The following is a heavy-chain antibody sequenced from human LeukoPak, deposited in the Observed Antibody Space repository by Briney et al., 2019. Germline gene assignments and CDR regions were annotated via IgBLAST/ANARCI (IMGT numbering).Heavy chain of an antibody. D-gene: IGHD3-10*01. J-gene: IGHJ4*02. Sequence: GGSLRLSCVASGFSFRTHAMSWVRQAPGKGLEWVSSITSIGDTTYYADFGKGRFTMSRDNSKNMLYLQMNSLRVDETAVYYCAHGRGSYGSGSRYDHWGQGTLVTVSS. CDR1: GFSFRTHA. V-gene: IGHV3-23*01. CDR3: AHGRGSYGSGSRYDH. CDR2: ITSIGDTT.